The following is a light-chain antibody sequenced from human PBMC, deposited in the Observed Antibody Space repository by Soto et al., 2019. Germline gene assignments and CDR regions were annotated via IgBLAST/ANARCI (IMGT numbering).Light chain of an antibody. Sequence: DIQLTQSPSSLSASVGDRVTITCRASQSISNFLNWYQQKPGQAPKLLISSASNVQSGVPSRFSGRGSGTEFTLTISGLQPEDSASYCCQQSYNSPRTFGQGTK. CDR2: SAS. CDR1: QSISNF. J-gene: IGKJ1*01. CDR3: QQSYNSPRT. V-gene: IGKV1-39*01.